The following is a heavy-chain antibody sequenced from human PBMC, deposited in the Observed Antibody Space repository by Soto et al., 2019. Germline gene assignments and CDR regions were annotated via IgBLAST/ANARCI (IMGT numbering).Heavy chain of an antibody. D-gene: IGHD6-6*01. CDR2: INPSGGST. CDR1: GYTFTSYY. V-gene: IGHV1-46*03. Sequence: ASVKVSCKASGYTFTSYYIHWVRQAPGQGLEWMGIINPSGGSTSYAQKFQGRVTMTRDTSTSTAYMELSSLRSEDTAVYYCARDREVGRGARIAARPGFDPWGQGTLVTVSS. J-gene: IGHJ5*02. CDR3: ARDREVGRGARIAARPGFDP.